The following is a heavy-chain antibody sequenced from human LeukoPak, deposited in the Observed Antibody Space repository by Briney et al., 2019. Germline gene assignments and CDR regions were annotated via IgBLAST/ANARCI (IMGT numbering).Heavy chain of an antibody. Sequence: PSETLSLTCAVSGGSISSNNWWSWVRQPPGKGLEWIGEIYRSGSANYNPSLTSRVTILVDKSKNQFSLKLSSVTAADTAVYYCAREGKITMVRGVIRYFYMDVWGKGTTVTISS. V-gene: IGHV4-4*02. D-gene: IGHD3-10*01. J-gene: IGHJ6*03. CDR3: AREGKITMVRGVIRYFYMDV. CDR1: GGSISSNNW. CDR2: IYRSGSA.